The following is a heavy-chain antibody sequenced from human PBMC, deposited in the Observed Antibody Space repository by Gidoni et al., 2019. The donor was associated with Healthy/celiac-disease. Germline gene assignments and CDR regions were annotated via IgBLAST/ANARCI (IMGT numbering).Heavy chain of an antibody. V-gene: IGHV4-39*01. Sequence: QLQLQESGPGLVKHSETLSLTCTVSGGSISSSSYYWGWIRQPPGKGLEWIGSIYYSGSTYYNPSLKSRVTISVDTSKNQFSLKLSSVTAADTAVYYCARSAWGGSSSTYYYYMDVWGKGTTVTVSS. CDR1: GGSISSSSYY. CDR2: IYYSGST. J-gene: IGHJ6*03. CDR3: ARSAWGGSSSTYYYYMDV. D-gene: IGHD6-6*01.